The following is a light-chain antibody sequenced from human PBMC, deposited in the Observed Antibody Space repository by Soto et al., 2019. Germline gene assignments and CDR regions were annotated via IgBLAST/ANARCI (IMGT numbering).Light chain of an antibody. CDR2: RTF. Sequence: QSVLTQPPSASGTHGQRVTISCSWSASNIGSKTVDWYQHLPGTAPKLLIHRTFQRPSGVPARFSGSKSDTSASLAISGLQSEDEADYYCAAWDDTLDEYVFGTGTKVNVL. J-gene: IGLJ1*01. V-gene: IGLV1-44*01. CDR1: ASNIGSKT. CDR3: AAWDDTLDEYV.